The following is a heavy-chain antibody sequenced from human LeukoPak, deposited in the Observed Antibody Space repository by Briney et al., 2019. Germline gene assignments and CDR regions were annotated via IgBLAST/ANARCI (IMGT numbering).Heavy chain of an antibody. CDR2: INHRGST. CDR1: GGSFSGYY. CDR3: ARGLEGTYDY. V-gene: IGHV4-34*01. J-gene: IGHJ4*02. D-gene: IGHD1-14*01. Sequence: SETLSLTCAVYGGSFSGYYWSWIRQPLGKGLEWIGEINHRGSTNYNPSLKSRVTISVDTSKNQFSLKLSSVTAADTAVYYCARGLEGTYDYWGQGTLVTVSS.